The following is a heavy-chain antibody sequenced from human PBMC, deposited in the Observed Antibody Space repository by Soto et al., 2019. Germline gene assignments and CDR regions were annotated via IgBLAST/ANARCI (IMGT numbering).Heavy chain of an antibody. D-gene: IGHD2-2*01. J-gene: IGHJ4*02. CDR1: GYTFTSYA. Sequence: GASVKVSCKASGYTFTSYAMHWVRQAPGQSLEWMGWINTGKGNTKYSQNFQGRVTITSDTSASTAYMDLSSLRSEDTAMYYCARAGGDCSAAKCYVIDCCGQRTLVTVAS. CDR2: INTGKGNT. CDR3: ARAGGDCSAAKCYVIDC. V-gene: IGHV1-3*04.